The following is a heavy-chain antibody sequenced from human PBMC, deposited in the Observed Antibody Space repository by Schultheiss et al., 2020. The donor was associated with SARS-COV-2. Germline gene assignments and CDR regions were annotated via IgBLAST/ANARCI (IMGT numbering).Heavy chain of an antibody. CDR3: ARADLRDWYFDL. J-gene: IGHJ2*01. V-gene: IGHV4-59*08. CDR1: GDSITSSY. Sequence: SETLSLTCTVSGDSITSSYWSWIRQPPGKGLEWIGYIYYSGSTYYNPSLKSRVTISVDTSKNQFSLKLSSVTAADTAVYYCARADLRDWYFDLWGRGALVTVAS. CDR2: IYYSGST.